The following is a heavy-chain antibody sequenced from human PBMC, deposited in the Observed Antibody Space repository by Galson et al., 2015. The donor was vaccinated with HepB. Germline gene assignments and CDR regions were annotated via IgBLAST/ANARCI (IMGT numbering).Heavy chain of an antibody. CDR3: ARDTPGLGGEDAFDI. D-gene: IGHD3-16*01. Sequence: SLRLSCAASGFTFSSYSMNWVRQAPGKGLEWVSYISSSSSTIYYADSVKGRFTISRDNAKNSLYLQMNSLRAEDTAVYYCARDTPGLGGEDAFDIWGQGTMVTVSS. CDR1: GFTFSSYS. V-gene: IGHV3-48*01. CDR2: ISSSSSTI. J-gene: IGHJ3*02.